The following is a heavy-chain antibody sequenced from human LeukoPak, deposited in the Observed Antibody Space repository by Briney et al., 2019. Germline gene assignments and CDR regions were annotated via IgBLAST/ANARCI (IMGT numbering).Heavy chain of an antibody. J-gene: IGHJ4*02. V-gene: IGHV3-33*01. D-gene: IGHD3-22*01. CDR2: IWYDGSNK. Sequence: PGGSLRLSCAASGFTFSSYGMHWVRQAPGKGLEWVAVIWYDGSNKYYADSVKGRFTISRDNSKNTLYLQMNSLRAEDTAVYYCARDANYYDSSGLEGYFDYWGQGTLVTVSS. CDR1: GFTFSSYG. CDR3: ARDANYYDSSGLEGYFDY.